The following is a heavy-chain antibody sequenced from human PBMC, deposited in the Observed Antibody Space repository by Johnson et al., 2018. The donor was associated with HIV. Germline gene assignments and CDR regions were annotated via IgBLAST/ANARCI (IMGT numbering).Heavy chain of an antibody. CDR2: INWNGGST. Sequence: VQLVESVGGVVRPGGSLRLSCAASGFSFDDYGMSWVRQAPGKGLEWVSGINWNGGSTGYADSVKGRFTISRDNFKNTLYLQMNSLRDEDTAVYYCAKNGGVGGGSSNGAFDIWGQGTMVTVSS. D-gene: IGHD2-15*01. V-gene: IGHV3-20*04. J-gene: IGHJ3*02. CDR3: AKNGGVGGGSSNGAFDI. CDR1: GFSFDDYG.